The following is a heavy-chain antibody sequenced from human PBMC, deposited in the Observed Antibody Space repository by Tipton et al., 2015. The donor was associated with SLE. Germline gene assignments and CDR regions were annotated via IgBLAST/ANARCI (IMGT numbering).Heavy chain of an antibody. CDR1: GGSISTYH. CDR2: IHHSGST. J-gene: IGHJ4*02. V-gene: IGHV4-59*01. CDR3: VRSPDWAWYYFDY. D-gene: IGHD3-9*01. Sequence: TLSLTCTISGGSISTYHWSWLRQSPGKGLEWIGHIHHSGSTHYNPSLKSRVTISVDTSNNQFSLKLTSATAADTAVYYCVRSPDWAWYYFDYWGQGSLVTVSS.